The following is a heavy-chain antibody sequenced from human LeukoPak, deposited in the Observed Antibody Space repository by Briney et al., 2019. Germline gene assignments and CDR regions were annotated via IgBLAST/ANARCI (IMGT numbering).Heavy chain of an antibody. J-gene: IGHJ4*02. Sequence: SETLSLTCTVSGGSISSTNYYWGWIRQPPGKGLEWIGSIYYSGNTNYNSSLKSRVTISVDTSRNQFSLKLSSVTAADTAMYYCARGQYGGWYSDYWGQGTLVTVSS. D-gene: IGHD6-19*01. CDR1: GGSISSTNYY. CDR3: ARGQYGGWYSDY. V-gene: IGHV4-39*07. CDR2: IYYSGNT.